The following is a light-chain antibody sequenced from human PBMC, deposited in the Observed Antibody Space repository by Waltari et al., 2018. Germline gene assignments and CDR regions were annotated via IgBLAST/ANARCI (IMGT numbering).Light chain of an antibody. CDR1: QILVYADGNTY. CDR2: RVS. CDR3: MQDTHWPYT. J-gene: IGKJ2*01. V-gene: IGKV2-30*01. Sequence: EVVMTQSPLSLPVTLGQPASISCRPSQILVYADGNTYLNWFHQRPGPSPRRLIYRVSDRDSGVPDRFSGSGSGTDLTMMISRVEAEDVEVYYVMQDTHWPYTFGQGTKLEIK.